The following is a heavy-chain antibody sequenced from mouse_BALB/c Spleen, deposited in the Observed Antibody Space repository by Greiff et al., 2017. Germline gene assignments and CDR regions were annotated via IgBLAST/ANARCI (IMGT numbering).Heavy chain of an antibody. CDR3: ARGEVRRGAHFDY. J-gene: IGHJ2*01. CDR1: GFTFSSYA. D-gene: IGHD2-14*01. CDR2: ISSGGST. Sequence: EVMLVESGGGLVKPGGSLKLSCAASGFTFSSYAMSWVRQTPEKRLEWVASISSGGSTYYPDSVKGRFTISRDNARNILYLQMSSLRSEDTAMYYCARGEVRRGAHFDYWGQGTTLTVSS. V-gene: IGHV5-6-5*01.